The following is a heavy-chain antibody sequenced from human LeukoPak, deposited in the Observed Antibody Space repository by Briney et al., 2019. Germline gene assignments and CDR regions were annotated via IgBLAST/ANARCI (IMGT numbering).Heavy chain of an antibody. CDR3: ARDYWTMVRGVDDAFDI. D-gene: IGHD3-10*01. V-gene: IGHV1-18*01. Sequence: ASVKVSCKASGYTFTSYGISWVRQAPGQGLEWMGWISAYNGNTNYAQKLQGRVTMTTDTSTSTAYMELRSLRSDGTAVYYCARDYWTMVRGVDDAFDIWGQGTMVTVSS. CDR1: GYTFTSYG. CDR2: ISAYNGNT. J-gene: IGHJ3*02.